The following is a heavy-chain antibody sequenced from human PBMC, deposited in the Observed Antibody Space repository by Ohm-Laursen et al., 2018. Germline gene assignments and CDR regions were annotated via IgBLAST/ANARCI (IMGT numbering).Heavy chain of an antibody. CDR2: FYHSGGT. V-gene: IGHV4-59*08. CDR1: GASISSYY. CDR3: ARLGKSSGTDY. J-gene: IGHJ4*02. Sequence: SDTLSLTCSVSGASISSYYWTWIRQPPGKGLEWIGHFYHSGGTNNNPSFKSRVTISIDTSKNQVSLNLNSVTAADTAVYYCARLGKSSGTDYWGQGTLVTVSS. D-gene: IGHD3-22*01.